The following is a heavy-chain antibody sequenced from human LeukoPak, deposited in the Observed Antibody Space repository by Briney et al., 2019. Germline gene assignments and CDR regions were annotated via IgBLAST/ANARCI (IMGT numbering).Heavy chain of an antibody. Sequence: SETLSLTCTVSGGSISSYYWSWSRQPPGKGLEWIGYIYYSGSTYYSPSLKSRVTISVDTSKSQFSLNLNSVTAADTAVYYCAGRGANSSSSSFPWGQGTLVTVSS. CDR3: AGRGANSSSSSFP. J-gene: IGHJ5*02. V-gene: IGHV4-59*01. D-gene: IGHD6-6*01. CDR2: IYYSGST. CDR1: GGSISSYY.